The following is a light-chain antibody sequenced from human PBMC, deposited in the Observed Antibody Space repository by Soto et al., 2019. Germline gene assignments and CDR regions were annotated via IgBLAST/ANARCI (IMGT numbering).Light chain of an antibody. V-gene: IGKV1-27*01. CDR2: GAS. CDR3: QKYNSAHSYS. J-gene: IGKJ1*01. Sequence: DVQMTQSPSSLSASVGDRVTLTCRASQGITNYLALYQQKPGKVPKLLIYGASTLQSGVPSRFSGSGSGTDFTLTIDSLQPEDVATYYCQKYNSAHSYSFGQGTKVEIK. CDR1: QGITNY.